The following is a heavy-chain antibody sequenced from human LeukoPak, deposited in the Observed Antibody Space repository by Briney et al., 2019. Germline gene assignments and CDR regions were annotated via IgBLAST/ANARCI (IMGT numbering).Heavy chain of an antibody. D-gene: IGHD3-10*01. J-gene: IGHJ4*02. V-gene: IGHV3-48*04. CDR1: GITFSRYA. CDR2: ITATGSTT. CDR3: ARRTIITPGGFDY. Sequence: GGSLRLSCAASGITFSRYAMSWVRQAPGKGLEWISYITATGSTTYYADSLKGRLTISRDTAKSFVYLQMNSLRVDDTAVYYCARRTIITPGGFDYWGQGTLVTVSS.